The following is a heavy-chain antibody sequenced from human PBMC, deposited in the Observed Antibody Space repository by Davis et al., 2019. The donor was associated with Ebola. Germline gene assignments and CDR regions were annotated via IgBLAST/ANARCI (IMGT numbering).Heavy chain of an antibody. CDR3: ARAPPYDSSGYSADH. CDR1: GYSFTSYD. Sequence: ASVKVSCKASGYSFTSYDINWVRQATGQGLEWMGWMNPNSGNTGYAQKFQGRVTITRDTSISTAYMELSSLRSEDTAVYYCARAPPYDSSGYSADHWGQGTLVTVSS. CDR2: MNPNSGNT. J-gene: IGHJ4*02. D-gene: IGHD3-22*01. V-gene: IGHV1-8*03.